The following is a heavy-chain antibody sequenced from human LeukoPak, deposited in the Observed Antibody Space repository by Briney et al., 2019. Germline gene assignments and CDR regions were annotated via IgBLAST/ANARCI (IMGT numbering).Heavy chain of an antibody. D-gene: IGHD6-13*01. Sequence: GGSLRLSCAASGFTFSSYSMNWVRQAPGKGLEWVSSISSSSSYIYYADSVKGRFTISRDNAKNSLYLQMNSLRAEDTAVYYCARGRAAGTVDWFDPWSQGTLVTVSS. V-gene: IGHV3-21*04. J-gene: IGHJ5*02. CDR1: GFTFSSYS. CDR2: ISSSSSYI. CDR3: ARGRAAGTVDWFDP.